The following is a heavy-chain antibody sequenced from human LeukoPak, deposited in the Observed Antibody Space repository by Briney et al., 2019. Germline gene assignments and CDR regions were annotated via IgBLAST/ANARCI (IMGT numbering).Heavy chain of an antibody. CDR3: TTDLWETIVGATWVEAFDI. CDR2: IKSKTDGGTT. J-gene: IGHJ3*02. CDR1: GFTFSNAW. Sequence: GGSLRLSCAASGFTFSNAWMSWVRQAPGKGLEWVGRIKSKTDGGTTDYAAPVKGRFTISRDDSKNTLYLQMNSLKTEDTAVYYCTTDLWETIVGATWVEAFDIWGQGTMVTVSS. V-gene: IGHV3-15*01. D-gene: IGHD1-26*01.